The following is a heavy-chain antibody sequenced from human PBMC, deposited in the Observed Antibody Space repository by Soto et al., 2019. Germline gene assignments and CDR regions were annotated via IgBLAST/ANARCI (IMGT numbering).Heavy chain of an antibody. CDR1: EFTFSNYA. Sequence: GGSLRLSCAASEFTFSNYAMSWVRQAPGKGLEWVAVISYDGSNKYYADSVKGRFTISRDNSKNTLYLQMNSLRAEDTAVYYCAKDQGEYDYVWGSHNDAFDIWGQGTMVTVSS. D-gene: IGHD3-16*01. J-gene: IGHJ3*02. CDR3: AKDQGEYDYVWGSHNDAFDI. V-gene: IGHV3-30*18. CDR2: ISYDGSNK.